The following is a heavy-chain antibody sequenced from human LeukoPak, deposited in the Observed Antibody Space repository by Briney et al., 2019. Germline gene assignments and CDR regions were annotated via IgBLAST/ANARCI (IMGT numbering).Heavy chain of an antibody. Sequence: PSETLSLTCTVSGGSISSSSYYWGWIRQPPGKGLEWSGSIYYSGSTYYNPSLKSRVTISVDTSKNQFSLKLSSVTAADTAVYYCRRGCTNGVCPFDYWGQGTLVTVSS. D-gene: IGHD2-8*01. CDR1: GGSISSSSYY. V-gene: IGHV4-39*01. CDR3: RRGCTNGVCPFDY. J-gene: IGHJ4*02. CDR2: IYYSGST.